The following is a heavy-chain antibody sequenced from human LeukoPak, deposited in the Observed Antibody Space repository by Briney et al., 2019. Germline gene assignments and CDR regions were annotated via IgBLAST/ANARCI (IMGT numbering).Heavy chain of an antibody. Sequence: PGGSLRLSCAASGSTFSSYWMSWVRQAPGKGLEWVANIKQDGSEKYYVDSVKGRFTISRDNSKNTLYLQMNSLRAEDTAVYYCARPLREGGIAAAGFYHYWGQGTLVTVSS. CDR3: ARPLREGGIAAAGFYHY. CDR2: IKQDGSEK. D-gene: IGHD6-13*01. V-gene: IGHV3-7*01. CDR1: GSTFSSYW. J-gene: IGHJ4*02.